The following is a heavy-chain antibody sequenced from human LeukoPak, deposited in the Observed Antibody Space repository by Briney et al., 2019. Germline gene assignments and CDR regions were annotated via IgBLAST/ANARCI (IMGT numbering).Heavy chain of an antibody. Sequence: ASVKVSCKASGYTLSDFGINWVRQAPGQGLEWVGWVTAFTDDTKSAQKFQGRVTMTTDTSTNTAYLELRSLRSDDTAVYFCTREGGSGWAPFDYWGQRTLVTVAS. CDR1: GYTLSDFG. V-gene: IGHV1-18*01. CDR2: VTAFTDDT. D-gene: IGHD6-19*01. CDR3: TREGGSGWAPFDY. J-gene: IGHJ4*02.